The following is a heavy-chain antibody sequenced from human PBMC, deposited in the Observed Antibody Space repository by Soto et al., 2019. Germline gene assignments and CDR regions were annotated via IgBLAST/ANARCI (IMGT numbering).Heavy chain of an antibody. CDR2: ISGSGGST. V-gene: IGHV3-23*01. CDR1: GFTFSSYA. Sequence: PGGSLRLSCAASGFTFSSYAMSWVRQAPGKGLEWVSAISGSGGSTYYADSVKGRFTISRDNSKNTLYLQMNSLRAEDTAVYYCAKDSPVWFGDLDGYYYYGMDVWGQGTTVTVSS. J-gene: IGHJ6*02. D-gene: IGHD3-10*01. CDR3: AKDSPVWFGDLDGYYYYGMDV.